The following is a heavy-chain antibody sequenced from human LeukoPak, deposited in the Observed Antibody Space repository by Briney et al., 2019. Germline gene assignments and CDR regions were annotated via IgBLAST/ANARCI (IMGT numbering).Heavy chain of an antibody. CDR1: GYIFTDYY. CDR2: INPNSGGT. CDR3: ARERLKWLAYHPDY. Sequence: ASVKVSCKASGYIFTDYYMHWVRQAPGQELGWMGRINPNSGGTNYAQKFQGRVTMTRDTSISTAYTELSSLRSEDTATYYCARERLKWLAYHPDYWGQGSLVTVSS. D-gene: IGHD6-19*01. J-gene: IGHJ4*02. V-gene: IGHV1/OR15-1*02.